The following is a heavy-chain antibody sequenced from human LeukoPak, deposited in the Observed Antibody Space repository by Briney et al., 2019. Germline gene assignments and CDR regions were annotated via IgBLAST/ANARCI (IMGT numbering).Heavy chain of an antibody. Sequence: SETLSLTPAVYVGSFSGYYGSWMRQPPGGGLEWRGQINHSGSTNYNPSLKSRATLSLDTSKNKFSLNLSSVTSAATAGYYCAGGSYDIVVVVAAMEKGPYYSYYMDVWGKGTTVTVSS. J-gene: IGHJ6*03. CDR1: VGSFSGYY. D-gene: IGHD2-15*01. CDR2: INHSGST. CDR3: AGGSYDIVVVVAAMEKGPYYSYYMDV. V-gene: IGHV4-34*01.